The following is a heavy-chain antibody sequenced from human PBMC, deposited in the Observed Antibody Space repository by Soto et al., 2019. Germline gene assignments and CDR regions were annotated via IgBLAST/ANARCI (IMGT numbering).Heavy chain of an antibody. D-gene: IGHD2-21*02. CDR1: GYTFTSYG. V-gene: IGHV1-18*04. J-gene: IGHJ6*02. CDR3: ARAYCGGDRYEDYYGMDV. CDR2: ISAYNGNT. Sequence: GASVKVSCKASGYTFTSYGISWVRQAPGQGFEWMGWISAYNGNTNYAQKLQGRVTMTTDTSTSTAYMELRSLRSDDTAVYYCARAYCGGDRYEDYYGMDVWGQGTTVTVSS.